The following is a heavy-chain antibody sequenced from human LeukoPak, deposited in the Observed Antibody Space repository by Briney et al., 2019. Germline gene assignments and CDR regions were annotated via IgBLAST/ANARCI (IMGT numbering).Heavy chain of an antibody. CDR1: GYTFTGYY. D-gene: IGHD6-13*01. CDR3: ARDTRGVDSSRVDY. V-gene: IGHV1-2*02. Sequence: GASVKVSCKASGYTFTGYYIHWVRQAPGQGLEWMGWINPNSGGTNYAQKFQGRVTMTRDTSISTAYMELSRLRSDDTAVYYCARDTRGVDSSRVDYWGQGTLVTVSS. CDR2: INPNSGGT. J-gene: IGHJ4*02.